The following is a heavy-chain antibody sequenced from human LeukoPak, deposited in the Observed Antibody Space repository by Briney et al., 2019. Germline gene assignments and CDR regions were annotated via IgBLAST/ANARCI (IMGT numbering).Heavy chain of an antibody. V-gene: IGHV3-48*03. J-gene: IGHJ4*02. CDR3: ARDGYNYSGL. D-gene: IGHD5-24*01. CDR1: GFTFSSYE. Sequence: GGSLRLSCAASGFTFSSYEMNWVRQAPGKGLEWVSYISSSGSTIYYADSVKGRLTISRDNAKNSLYLQMNSLRAEDTAVYYCARDGYNYSGLWGQGTLVTVSS. CDR2: ISSSGSTI.